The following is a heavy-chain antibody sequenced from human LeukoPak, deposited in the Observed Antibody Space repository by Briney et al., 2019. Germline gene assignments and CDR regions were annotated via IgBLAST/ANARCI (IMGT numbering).Heavy chain of an antibody. Sequence: PSETLSPTCTVSGGSISSSSYYWGWIRQPPGKGLEWIGSIYYSGSTYYNPSLKSRVTISVDTSKNQFSLKLSSVTAADTAVYYCAIQTYYYDSSGYYRQDYWGQGTLVTVSS. CDR3: AIQTYYYDSSGYYRQDY. D-gene: IGHD3-22*01. CDR2: IYYSGST. CDR1: GGSISSSSYY. V-gene: IGHV4-39*01. J-gene: IGHJ4*02.